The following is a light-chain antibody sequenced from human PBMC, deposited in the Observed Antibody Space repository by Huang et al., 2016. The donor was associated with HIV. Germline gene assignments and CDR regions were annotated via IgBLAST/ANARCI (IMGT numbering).Light chain of an antibody. V-gene: IGKV3-20*01. J-gene: IGKJ2*01. Sequence: VLTQSPDTLSLSPGERATLPCRASQRLGSSALAWYQQKPGQAPRLLIYATSTRPTGIPARFIGSGSATAFSLTVTRLEPEDFAVYYCQRYGSSPPYTFGQGTKLEI. CDR3: QRYGSSPPYT. CDR2: ATS. CDR1: QRLGSSA.